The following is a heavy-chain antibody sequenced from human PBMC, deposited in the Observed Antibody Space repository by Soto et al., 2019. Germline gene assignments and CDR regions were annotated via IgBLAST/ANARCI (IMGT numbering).Heavy chain of an antibody. Sequence: GASVKVSCKASGYTFTSYGISWVRQAPGQGLEWMGWISAYNGNTNYAQKLQGRVTMTTDTSTSTAYMELRSLRSDDTAVYYCGRDQGSSSWPGKTWCDPWGQGTLVTVPS. V-gene: IGHV1-18*01. CDR3: GRDQGSSSWPGKTWCDP. CDR2: ISAYNGNT. J-gene: IGHJ5*02. D-gene: IGHD6-13*01. CDR1: GYTFTSYG.